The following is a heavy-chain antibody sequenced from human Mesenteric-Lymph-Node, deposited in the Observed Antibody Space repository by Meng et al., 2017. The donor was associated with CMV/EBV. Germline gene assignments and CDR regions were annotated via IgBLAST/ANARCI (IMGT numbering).Heavy chain of an antibody. V-gene: IGHV3-7*01. CDR3: ARAIRGLWFGELFYGMDV. D-gene: IGHD3-10*01. CDR2: IKQDGSEK. J-gene: IGHJ6*02. Sequence: GESLKISCAASGFTFSSYWMSWVRQAPGKGLEWVANIKQDGSEKYYVDSVKGRFTISRDNAKNSLYLQMNSLRAEDTAVYYCARAIRGLWFGELFYGMDVWGQGTTVTVSS. CDR1: GFTFSSYW.